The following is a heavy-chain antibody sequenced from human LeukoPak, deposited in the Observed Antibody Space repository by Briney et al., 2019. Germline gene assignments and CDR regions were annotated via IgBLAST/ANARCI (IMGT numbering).Heavy chain of an antibody. Sequence: GGSLRLSCAASGFTLSNYWMHWVRQDPGKGLVWVSFINPDGSTTNYADSVKGRFTISRDNAKNALYLQMNSLRGEDTAVYYCAKDLHYGSADYWGQGTLVTVSS. CDR2: INPDGSTT. V-gene: IGHV3-74*01. CDR3: AKDLHYGSADY. CDR1: GFTLSNYW. D-gene: IGHD3-10*01. J-gene: IGHJ4*02.